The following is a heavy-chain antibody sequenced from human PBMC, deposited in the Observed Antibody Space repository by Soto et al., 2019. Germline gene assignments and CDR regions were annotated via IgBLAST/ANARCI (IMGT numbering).Heavy chain of an antibody. CDR1: GFTFSSYD. J-gene: IGHJ4*02. D-gene: IGHD6-13*01. CDR2: IGTAGDT. Sequence: EVQLVESGGGLVQPGGSLRLSCAASGFTFSSYDMHWVRQATGKGLEWVSAIGTAGDTYYPGSVKGRFTISRENAKNSLYLQMNSLRAGDTAVYYCARVDGQQLAVDYWGQGTLVTVSS. V-gene: IGHV3-13*01. CDR3: ARVDGQQLAVDY.